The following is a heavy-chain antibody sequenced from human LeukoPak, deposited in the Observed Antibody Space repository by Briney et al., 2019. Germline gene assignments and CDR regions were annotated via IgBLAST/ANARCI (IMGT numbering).Heavy chain of an antibody. CDR3: ASSAARRRWLQPGFFDY. D-gene: IGHD5-24*01. Sequence: GSSVKVSCKASGYTFTSYDINWVRQATGQGLEWMGWMNPNSGNTGYAQKFQGRVTMTRNTSISTAYMELSSLRSEDTAVYYCASSAARRRWLQPGFFDYWGQGTLVTVSS. CDR2: MNPNSGNT. V-gene: IGHV1-8*01. CDR1: GYTFTSYD. J-gene: IGHJ4*02.